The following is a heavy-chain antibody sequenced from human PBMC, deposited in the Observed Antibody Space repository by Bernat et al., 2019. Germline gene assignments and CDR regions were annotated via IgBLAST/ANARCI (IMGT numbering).Heavy chain of an antibody. CDR1: GFTFSSYA. Sequence: EVQLVESGGGSVQPGGSLRLSCAASGFTFSSYAMSWVRQAPGKGLEWVSAISGSGGSTYYADSVKCRFTISRDHSKNTLYLQMNSLRAEDTAVYYCAKESSNYYEYPHFDYWGQGTLVTVSS. J-gene: IGHJ4*02. V-gene: IGHV3-23*04. CDR3: AKESSNYYEYPHFDY. CDR2: ISGSGGST. D-gene: IGHD3-22*01.